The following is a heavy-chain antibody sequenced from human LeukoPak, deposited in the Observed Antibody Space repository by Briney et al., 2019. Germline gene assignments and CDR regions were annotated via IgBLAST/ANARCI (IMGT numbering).Heavy chain of an antibody. Sequence: GGSLRLSCEVSGFNFSPYSMNWVRQAPGKGLEWISYISSSSADMYYADSVKGRFTISRDNAKNSLYLEMNSLRAEDTALYHCARVDGRVAAPASWGDYYYYMDVWGKGTTVTVSS. CDR3: ARVDGRVAAPASWGDYYYYMDV. CDR1: GFNFSPYS. D-gene: IGHD6-6*01. CDR2: ISSSSADM. J-gene: IGHJ6*03. V-gene: IGHV3-21*05.